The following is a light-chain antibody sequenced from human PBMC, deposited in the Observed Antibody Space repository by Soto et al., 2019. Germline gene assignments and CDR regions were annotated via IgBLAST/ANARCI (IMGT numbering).Light chain of an antibody. CDR3: QQRSNWPPPTT. J-gene: IGKJ3*01. Sequence: EIVLTQSPATLSLSPGERATLSCRASQSVSSFLAWYQQKPGQAPRLLIYDATNKATGIPARSSGSGSGTDFTHTISSLEPEDFAVYYGQQRSNWPPPTTVGPGTKVDIK. CDR1: QSVSSF. CDR2: DAT. V-gene: IGKV3-11*01.